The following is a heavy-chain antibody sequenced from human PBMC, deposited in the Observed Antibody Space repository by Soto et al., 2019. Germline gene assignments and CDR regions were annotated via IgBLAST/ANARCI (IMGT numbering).Heavy chain of an antibody. Sequence: PSETLSLTCTVSGGSVSSGSYYWSWIRQPPGKGLEWIGYIYYSGSTNYNPSLKSRVTISVDTSKNQFSLKLSSVTAADTAVYYCARNVVRGLIPNWFDPWGQGTLVTVS. J-gene: IGHJ5*02. V-gene: IGHV4-61*01. CDR1: GGSVSSGSYY. D-gene: IGHD3-10*01. CDR3: ARNVVRGLIPNWFDP. CDR2: IYYSGST.